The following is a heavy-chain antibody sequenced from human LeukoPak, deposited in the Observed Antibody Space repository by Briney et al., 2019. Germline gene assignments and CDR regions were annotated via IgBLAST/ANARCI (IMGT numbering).Heavy chain of an antibody. V-gene: IGHV3-30*04. CDR3: ARDGPSIIRGVIRGAVAYYYYYMDV. J-gene: IGHJ6*03. Sequence: SGGSLRLSCAASGFTFSSYAMHWVRQAPGKGLEWVAVISYDGSNKYYADSVKGRFTISRDNAKNSLYLQMNSLRAEDTAVYYCARDGPSIIRGVIRGAVAYYYYYMDVWGKGTTVTISS. CDR1: GFTFSSYA. CDR2: ISYDGSNK. D-gene: IGHD3-10*01.